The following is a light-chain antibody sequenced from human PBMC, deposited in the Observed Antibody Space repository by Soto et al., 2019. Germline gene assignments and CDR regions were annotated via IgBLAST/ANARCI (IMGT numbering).Light chain of an antibody. V-gene: IGLV1-40*01. CDR1: SSNIGAGYD. Sequence: QSVLTQPPSVSGAPGQRVTISCTGSSSNIGAGYDVHWYQQLPGTAPKLLIYGNSNRPSGVPDRCSGSKSGTSASLAITGLQAEDEADYYCQSYDSSLRGSVFGGGTKLTVL. J-gene: IGLJ3*02. CDR3: QSYDSSLRGSV. CDR2: GNS.